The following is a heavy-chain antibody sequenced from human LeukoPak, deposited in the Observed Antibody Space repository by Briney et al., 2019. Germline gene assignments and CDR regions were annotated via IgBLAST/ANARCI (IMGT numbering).Heavy chain of an antibody. CDR3: ARSLHDYVWGSSSPSAFDI. CDR1: GGSISGHS. CDR2: IFDSGRT. D-gene: IGHD3-16*01. V-gene: IGHV4-59*11. J-gene: IGHJ3*02. Sequence: SETLSLTCSVSGGSISGHSWSWIRNPQGKGLEWIGFIFDSGRTNYNPSLRSRVSISVDTSKNQFSLNLRSVTAADTAVYSCARSLHDYVWGSSSPSAFDIWGQGTMVTVSS.